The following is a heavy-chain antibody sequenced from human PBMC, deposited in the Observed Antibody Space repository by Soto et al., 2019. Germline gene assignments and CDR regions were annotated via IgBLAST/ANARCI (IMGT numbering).Heavy chain of an antibody. V-gene: IGHV1-69*06. Sequence: QVQLVQSGAEVKNPGSSVKVSCKTSGFTFNVYGLHWVRQAPGQGLEWVGGLIPSYNEPYYAQKFQGRVTISADKSTTTFHLELSSLRSDDTAVYFCARVRDPHLDHYGLDVWGQGTTVTVS. CDR3: ARVRDPHLDHYGLDV. J-gene: IGHJ6*02. CDR1: GFTFNVYG. CDR2: LIPSYNEP.